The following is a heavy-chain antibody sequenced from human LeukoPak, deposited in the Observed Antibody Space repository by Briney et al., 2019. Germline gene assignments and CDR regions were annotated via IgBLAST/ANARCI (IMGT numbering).Heavy chain of an antibody. CDR1: GVSISSYY. D-gene: IGHD3-22*01. CDR2: IYTSGST. Sequence: NPSETLSLTCTVSGVSISSYYWSWIRQPAGKGLEWIGRIYTSGSTNYNPSLKSRVTMSVDTSKNQFSLKLSSVTAADTAVYYCARDNYYYDSSGYSAFDIWGQGTMVTVSS. V-gene: IGHV4-4*07. J-gene: IGHJ3*02. CDR3: ARDNYYYDSSGYSAFDI.